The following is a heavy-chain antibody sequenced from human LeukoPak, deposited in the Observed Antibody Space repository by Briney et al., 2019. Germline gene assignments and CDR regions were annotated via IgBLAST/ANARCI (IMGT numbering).Heavy chain of an antibody. D-gene: IGHD3-22*01. Sequence: PPETLSLTCTVSGGSISSYYWSWIRQPPGKGLEWIGYIYYSGSTNYNPSLKSRVTISVDTSKNQFSLKLSSVTAADTAVYYCARSYYDSSVTPFDYWGQGTLVTVSS. V-gene: IGHV4-59*08. CDR1: GGSISSYY. J-gene: IGHJ4*02. CDR3: ARSYYDSSVTPFDY. CDR2: IYYSGST.